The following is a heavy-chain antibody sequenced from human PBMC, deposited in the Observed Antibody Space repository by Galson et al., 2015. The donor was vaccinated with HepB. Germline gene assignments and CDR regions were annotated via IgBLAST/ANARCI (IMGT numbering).Heavy chain of an antibody. D-gene: IGHD1-14*01. Sequence: SLRLSCAASGFTFSNAWMTWVRQAPGKGLEWVGRVKSKTAGGTTDYAEPVKGRFTISRDDSKNTLFLQMNSLKTEDTAVYYCMNLGAFDIWGQGTMVTVSS. CDR2: VKSKTAGGTT. CDR3: MNLGAFDI. V-gene: IGHV3-15*01. CDR1: GFTFSNAW. J-gene: IGHJ3*02.